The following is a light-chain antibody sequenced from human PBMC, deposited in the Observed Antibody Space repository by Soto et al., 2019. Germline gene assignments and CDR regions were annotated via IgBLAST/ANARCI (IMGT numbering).Light chain of an antibody. V-gene: IGKV3-20*01. CDR1: QSVSSSY. CDR2: GAS. Sequence: EIVLTQSPGTLSLSPGERATLSCRASQSVSSSYVAWYQQTPGQAPRRLIEGASSRATGSPDRFSGSGSVTDFTFTIRSLEPEDLAVYYCQQYGSSPPYTFGQGTKLEIK. J-gene: IGKJ2*01. CDR3: QQYGSSPPYT.